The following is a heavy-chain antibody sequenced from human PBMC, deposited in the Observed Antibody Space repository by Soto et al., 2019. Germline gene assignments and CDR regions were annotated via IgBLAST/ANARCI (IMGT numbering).Heavy chain of an antibody. D-gene: IGHD5-12*01. CDR2: IRGNGDPP. CDR1: GFTFSSYA. Sequence: GSLRLSCSASGFTFSSYAMHWVRQAPGKGLEYVSGIRGNGDPPFYADSVKGRFTIPRDNSKNTLYPQMSSLSADDTAVYYCVKSRGGNNFDFFDWGQGALVTVS. CDR3: VKSRGGNNFDFFD. V-gene: IGHV3-64D*06. J-gene: IGHJ4*02.